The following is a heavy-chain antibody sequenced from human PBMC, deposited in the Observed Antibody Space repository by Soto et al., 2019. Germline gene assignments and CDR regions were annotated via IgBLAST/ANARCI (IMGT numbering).Heavy chain of an antibody. Sequence: QVQLQQWGAGLLKPSETLSLTCAVYGGSFSGYYWSWIRQPPGKGLEWIGEINHSGTTNYNPSLKSRVTISVDTSKNQCSLNLNSVTAADTAVFYCARVTRGDYLLTFSLRGMDVWGQGTTVTVSS. D-gene: IGHD4-17*01. J-gene: IGHJ6*02. CDR1: GGSFSGYY. CDR2: INHSGTT. V-gene: IGHV4-34*02. CDR3: ARVTRGDYLLTFSLRGMDV.